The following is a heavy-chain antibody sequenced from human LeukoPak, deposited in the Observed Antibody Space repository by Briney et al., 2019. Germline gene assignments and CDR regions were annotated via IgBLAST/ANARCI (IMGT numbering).Heavy chain of an antibody. CDR3: ARMTLYGSGTVH. J-gene: IGHJ4*02. Sequence: GGSLRLSCAASGFTFSSYAMCWVRQAPGKRLEWVSAISGSDAGTYYADSVKGRFTISRDNSRNTLYLQMNSLRAEDTAVYHCARMTLYGSGTVHWGQGILVTVSS. CDR2: ISGSDAGT. CDR1: GFTFSSYA. V-gene: IGHV3-23*01. D-gene: IGHD3-10*01.